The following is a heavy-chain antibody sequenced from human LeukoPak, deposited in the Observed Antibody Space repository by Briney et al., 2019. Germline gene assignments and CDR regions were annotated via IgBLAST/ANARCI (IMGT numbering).Heavy chain of an antibody. CDR2: MNPNSGNT. CDR1: GYTFTSYD. J-gene: IGHJ4*02. D-gene: IGHD2-2*01. CDR3: ARGGPSTRDY. V-gene: IGHV1-8*01. Sequence: RASVNVSCKASGYTFTSYDINWVRQATGQGLEWMGWMNPNSGNTGYAQKFQGRVTITRNTSISTAYMELSSMSSGDTAVYYSARGGPSTRDYWGQGPLVTVSS.